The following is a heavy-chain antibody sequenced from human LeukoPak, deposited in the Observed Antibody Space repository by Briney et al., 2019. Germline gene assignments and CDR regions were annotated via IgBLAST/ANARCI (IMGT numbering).Heavy chain of an antibody. J-gene: IGHJ4*02. CDR1: GFIFSNYW. CDR3: TRGFWGWEVDY. D-gene: IGHD3-16*01. CDR2: INTDGSST. Sequence: GGSLRLSCAASGFIFSNYWMHWVRQAPGKGLVWVSRINTDGSSTQYADSVKGRFTMSRDNAKNTLYLQMNSLRAEDTAVYYCTRGFWGWEVDYWGQGTLVTVSS. V-gene: IGHV3-74*03.